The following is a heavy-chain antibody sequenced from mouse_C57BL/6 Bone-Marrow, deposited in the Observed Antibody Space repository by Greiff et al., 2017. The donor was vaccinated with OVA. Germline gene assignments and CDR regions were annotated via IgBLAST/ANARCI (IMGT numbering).Heavy chain of an antibody. CDR3: TRRFITTVVATDYAMDY. CDR2: IRNKANNHAT. J-gene: IGHJ4*01. Sequence: EVKLEESGGGLVQPGGSMKLSCAASGFTFSDAWMDWVRQSPEKGLEWVAEIRNKANNHATYYAESVKGRFTISRDDSKSSVYLQMNSLRAEDTGIYYCTRRFITTVVATDYAMDYWGQGTSVTVSS. CDR1: GFTFSDAW. D-gene: IGHD1-1*01. V-gene: IGHV6-6*01.